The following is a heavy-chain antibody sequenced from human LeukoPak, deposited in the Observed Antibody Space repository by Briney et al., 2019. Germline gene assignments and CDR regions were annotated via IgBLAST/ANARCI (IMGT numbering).Heavy chain of an antibody. CDR2: ISAYNGNT. Sequence: ASVKVSCKASGYTFTSYVISWVRQAPGQGLEWMGWISAYNGNTNYAQKLQGRATMTTDTSTSTAYMELRSLKSDDTAVYYCARDRGDYGDYVDAFDIWGQGTMVTVSS. D-gene: IGHD4-17*01. CDR3: ARDRGDYGDYVDAFDI. V-gene: IGHV1-18*01. J-gene: IGHJ3*02. CDR1: GYTFTSYV.